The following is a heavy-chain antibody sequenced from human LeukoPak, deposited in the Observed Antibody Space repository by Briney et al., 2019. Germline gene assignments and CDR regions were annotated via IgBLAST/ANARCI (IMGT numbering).Heavy chain of an antibody. CDR1: GGTFSSYA. CDR3: ARAGYCSGGSCRYYFDY. J-gene: IGHJ4*02. Sequence: SVKVSCKASGGTFSSYAISWVRQAPGQGLEWMGRIIPIFGTANYTQKFQGRVTITTDESTSTAYMELSSLRSEDTAVYYCARAGYCSGGSCRYYFDYWGQGTLVTVSS. D-gene: IGHD2-15*01. CDR2: IIPIFGTA. V-gene: IGHV1-69*05.